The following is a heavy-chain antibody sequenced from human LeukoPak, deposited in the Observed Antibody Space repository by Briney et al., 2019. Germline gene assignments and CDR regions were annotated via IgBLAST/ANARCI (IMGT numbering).Heavy chain of an antibody. J-gene: IGHJ5*02. CDR1: GFTFSSHE. V-gene: IGHV3-48*03. Sequence: GGSLRLSCAASGFTFSSHEMNWVRQAPGKGLEWVSYISSTGTTTHYADSVKGRFTISRDNAKKSLYLQMNSLRAEDTAVYYCARGEFALAWGEGTLVSVS. CDR3: ARGEFALA. CDR2: ISSTGTTT.